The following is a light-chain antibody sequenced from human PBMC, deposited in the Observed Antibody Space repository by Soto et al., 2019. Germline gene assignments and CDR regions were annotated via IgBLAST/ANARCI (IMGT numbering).Light chain of an antibody. J-gene: IGKJ1*01. CDR2: GAS. CDR1: QSVSSSY. Sequence: IVLTQSPGTLSLSPGGRATLSCRTIQSVSSSYLAWYQQKPGQAPRLLIYGASSRATGIPDRFSGSGSGTDFTLTISRMEPEDYAVYYCQQFSSTPSWTFGQGTKVDI. V-gene: IGKV3-20*01. CDR3: QQFSSTPSWT.